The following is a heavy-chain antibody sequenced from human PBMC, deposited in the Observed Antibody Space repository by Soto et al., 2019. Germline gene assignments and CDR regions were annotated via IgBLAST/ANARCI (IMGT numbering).Heavy chain of an antibody. CDR3: ARDSPIGSTYSGYDAIDS. D-gene: IGHD5-12*01. Sequence: QVQLVQSGAEVKNPGSSVKVSCKASGGTFNTSTFTWVRQAPGQGLEWMGRTIPILDVADYAQDFQGRVTITADKSTSTAYMELTSLTSKDTAVYYCARDSPIGSTYSGYDAIDSWGQGTLVTVSS. J-gene: IGHJ4*02. CDR1: GGTFNTST. CDR2: TIPILDVA. V-gene: IGHV1-69*08.